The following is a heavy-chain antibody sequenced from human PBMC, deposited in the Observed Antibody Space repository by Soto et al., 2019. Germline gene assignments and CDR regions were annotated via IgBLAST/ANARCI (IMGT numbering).Heavy chain of an antibody. V-gene: IGHV1-18*04. D-gene: IGHD1-1*01. CDR1: GYTFTSYG. Sequence: ASVKVSCKASGYTFTSYGITWVRQAPGQGLEWMGWISAYNGDTNYAQNFQGRVTMTTVTSTSTAYMELRSLRSDDTAVYYCAKVAEPGAEYFHHCGQGTLVTVSS. CDR3: AKVAEPGAEYFHH. J-gene: IGHJ1*01. CDR2: ISAYNGDT.